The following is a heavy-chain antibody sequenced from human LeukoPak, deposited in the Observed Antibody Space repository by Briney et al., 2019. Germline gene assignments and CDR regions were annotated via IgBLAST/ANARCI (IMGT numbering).Heavy chain of an antibody. CDR1: GFSLSDYY. CDR3: ARGRRGSYYTFQV. D-gene: IGHD3-16*01. Sequence: GGSLRLSRAVSGFSLSDYYMNWVRQAPGKGLEWISYVTNTGRSTNYADSVKGRFTISRDSAKNSVSLQLTSLTAEDTAVYYCARGRRGSYYTFQVWGQGTLVSVSS. CDR2: VTNTGRST. V-gene: IGHV3-11*01. J-gene: IGHJ4*02.